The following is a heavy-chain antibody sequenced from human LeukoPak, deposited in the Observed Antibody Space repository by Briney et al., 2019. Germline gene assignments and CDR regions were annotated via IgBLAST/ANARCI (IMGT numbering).Heavy chain of an antibody. D-gene: IGHD6-19*01. Sequence: PSETLSLTCTVSGGSISSSSYYWGWIRQPPGKGLEWIGTIYYSGSTYYNPSLKSRVTISVDTSKNQFSLKLSSVTAADTAVYYCARDKWLVLRAFDIWGQGTMVTVSS. CDR1: GGSISSSSYY. V-gene: IGHV4-39*02. J-gene: IGHJ3*02. CDR3: ARDKWLVLRAFDI. CDR2: IYYSGST.